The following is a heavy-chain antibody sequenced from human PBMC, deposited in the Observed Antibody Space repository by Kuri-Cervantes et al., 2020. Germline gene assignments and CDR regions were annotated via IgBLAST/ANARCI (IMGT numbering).Heavy chain of an antibody. Sequence: GGSLRLSCAASGFTFSSYWMSWVRQAPGKGLEWVANIKEDGSEKYYVDSVEGRFTISRDNARNSLYLQMNSLRAEDTAVYYCARGYGNSYEGNFDYWGQGTLVTVSS. CDR3: ARGYGNSYEGNFDY. D-gene: IGHD4-23*01. V-gene: IGHV3-7*04. CDR1: GFTFSSYW. J-gene: IGHJ4*02. CDR2: IKEDGSEK.